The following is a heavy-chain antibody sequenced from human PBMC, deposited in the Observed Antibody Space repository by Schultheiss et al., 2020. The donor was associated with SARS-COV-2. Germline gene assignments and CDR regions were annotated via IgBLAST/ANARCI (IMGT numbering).Heavy chain of an antibody. D-gene: IGHD6-13*01. CDR3: ARVSQQQLVWAFDI. V-gene: IGHV4-59*01. Sequence: SETLSLTCTVSGGSISSYYWSWIRQPPGKGLEWFGYIYYSGSTNYNPSLKSRVTISVDTSKNQFSLKLSSVTAADTAVYYCARVSQQQLVWAFDIWGQGTMVTVSS. CDR2: IYYSGST. J-gene: IGHJ3*02. CDR1: GGSISSYY.